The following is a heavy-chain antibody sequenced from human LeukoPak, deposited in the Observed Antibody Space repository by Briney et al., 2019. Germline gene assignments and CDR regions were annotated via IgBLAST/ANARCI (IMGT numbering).Heavy chain of an antibody. Sequence: GGSLRLSCAASGFTFSSYSMNWVRQAPGKGLEWVSSISSSSSYIYYADSVKGRFTISRDNAKNSLYLQMNSLRAEDTAVYYCARDDYSNYGATDDYWGQGTLVTVSS. CDR2: ISSSSSYI. CDR3: ARDDYSNYGATDDY. V-gene: IGHV3-21*01. J-gene: IGHJ4*02. D-gene: IGHD4-11*01. CDR1: GFTFSSYS.